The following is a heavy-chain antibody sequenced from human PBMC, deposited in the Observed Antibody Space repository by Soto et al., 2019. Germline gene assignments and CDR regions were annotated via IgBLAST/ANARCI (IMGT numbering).Heavy chain of an antibody. CDR2: IYYSGST. Sequence: PSETLSLTCTVSGGSISSYYWSWIRQPPGKGLEWIGYIYYSGSTNYNPSLKCRVTISVDTSKNQFSLKLSSVTAADTAVYYCARIVVVPAAMTSVPYYYYYLAVWGRGTTVTISS. CDR1: GGSISSYY. J-gene: IGHJ6*03. V-gene: IGHV4-59*01. CDR3: ARIVVVPAAMTSVPYYYYYLAV. D-gene: IGHD2-2*01.